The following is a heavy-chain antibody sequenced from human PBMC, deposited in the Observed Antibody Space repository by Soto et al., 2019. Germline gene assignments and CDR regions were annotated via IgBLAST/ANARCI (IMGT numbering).Heavy chain of an antibody. V-gene: IGHV5-10-1*01. CDR1: GYSFTGDW. CDR2: IDPSDSYT. CDR3: ARGGYDYYDSSGYYHAVDI. J-gene: IGHJ3*02. D-gene: IGHD3-22*01. Sequence: PGESLKISCKGSGYSFTGDWISWVRQMPGKGLEWMGRIDPSDSYTNYSPSFQGHVTISADKSISTAYLQWSSLKASDTAMYYCARGGYDYYDSSGYYHAVDIWGQGTMVTVSS.